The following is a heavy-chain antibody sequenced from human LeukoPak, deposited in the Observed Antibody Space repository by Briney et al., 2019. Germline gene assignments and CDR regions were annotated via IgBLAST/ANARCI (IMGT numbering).Heavy chain of an antibody. CDR2: ISAYNGNT. Sequence: ASVKVSCKASGYTFTSYGISWVRQAPGQGLEWMGWISAYNGNTNYAQKLQGRVTMTTDTSTSTAYMELRGLRSDDTAVYYCARIVGYYDSSGYYSDYYYGMTSGAKGPRSPSP. D-gene: IGHD3-22*01. V-gene: IGHV1-18*01. J-gene: IGHJ6*02. CDR3: ARIVGYYDSSGYYSDYYYGMTS. CDR1: GYTFTSYG.